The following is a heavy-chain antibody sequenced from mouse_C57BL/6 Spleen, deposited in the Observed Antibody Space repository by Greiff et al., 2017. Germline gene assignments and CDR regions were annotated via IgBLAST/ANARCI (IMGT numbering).Heavy chain of an antibody. CDR3: ARDGRTGSSFDD. CDR2: ISAGGSYT. Sequence: EVQRVESGGGLVKPGGSLKLSCAASGFTFSSYAMSWVRQTPEKRLEWVATISAGGSYTYYPDNVKGRFTISRDNAKNNLYLQMSQLKSEDTAMYYCARDGRTGSSFDDWGQGTTLTVSS. CDR1: GFTFSSYA. D-gene: IGHD4-1*01. V-gene: IGHV5-4*01. J-gene: IGHJ2*01.